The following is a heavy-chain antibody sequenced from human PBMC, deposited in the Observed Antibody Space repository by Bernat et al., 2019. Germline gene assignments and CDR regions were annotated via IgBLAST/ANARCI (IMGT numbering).Heavy chain of an antibody. D-gene: IGHD2-2*01. V-gene: IGHV3-66*01. Sequence: EVQLVESGGGLVQPGGSLRLSCAASGFTVSRNYMSWVRQAPGKGLEWVSVIYSGGSTYYADSVKGRFTISRDNSKNTLYLQMNSLRAEDTAVYYCARDRRYCSSTSCYFWFDPWGQGTLVTVSS. CDR1: GFTVSRNY. CDR3: ARDRRYCSSTSCYFWFDP. CDR2: IYSGGST. J-gene: IGHJ5*02.